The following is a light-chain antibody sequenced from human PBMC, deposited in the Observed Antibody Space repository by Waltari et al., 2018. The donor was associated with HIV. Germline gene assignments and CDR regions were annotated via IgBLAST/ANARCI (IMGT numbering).Light chain of an antibody. V-gene: IGKV3-20*01. CDR3: QQYGSSPWT. CDR1: QSVSSNY. J-gene: IGKJ1*01. CDR2: GAS. Sequence: EIVLTQSPGTLSLSPGERATLSCRASQSVSSNYLAWYQQKPGQAPRLLICGASSRATGIPDRFSGSGSGTDFTLTISRLEPEDFAVYYCQQYGSSPWTFGQGAKLEIK.